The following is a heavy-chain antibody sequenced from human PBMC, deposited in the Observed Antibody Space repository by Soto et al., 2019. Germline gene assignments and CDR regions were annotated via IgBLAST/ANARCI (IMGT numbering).Heavy chain of an antibody. Sequence: SVKVSCKASGGTFSSYTISWVRQAPGQGLEWMGRIIPILGIANYAQKFQGRVTITADKSTSTAYMELSSLRSEDTAVYYCCYCSGGSCNRYYYYYYMDVWGKGTTVTVSS. J-gene: IGHJ6*03. D-gene: IGHD2-15*01. CDR1: GGTFSSYT. CDR2: IIPILGIA. V-gene: IGHV1-69*02. CDR3: CYCSGGSCNRYYYYYYMDV.